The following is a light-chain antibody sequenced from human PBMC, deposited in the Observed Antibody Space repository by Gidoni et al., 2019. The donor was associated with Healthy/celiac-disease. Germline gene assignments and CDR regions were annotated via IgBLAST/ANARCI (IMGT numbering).Light chain of an antibody. CDR3: QSADSSGTWV. J-gene: IGLJ3*02. CDR2: KDS. V-gene: IGLV3-25*03. CDR1: ALPTQY. Sequence: SYELTQPPSVSVSPGQTARITCSGDALPTQYAYWYQQKPGQAPVLVIYKDSERPSGIPERFSGSSSGTTVTLTSSGVQAEDEADYYCQSADSSGTWVFGGGTKLTVL.